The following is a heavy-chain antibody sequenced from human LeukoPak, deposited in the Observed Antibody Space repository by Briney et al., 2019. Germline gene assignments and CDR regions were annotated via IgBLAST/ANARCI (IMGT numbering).Heavy chain of an antibody. CDR1: GFKFDNYA. V-gene: IGHV3-9*01. Sequence: PGRSLRLSCAASGFKFDNYAMHWVRQAPGKGLEWVSGIIWNSGSIAYANSVKGRFTISRDNAQNSLYLRMNSLRPEDTAVYYCVRDLILVWTPGDDFDYWGQGTLVTVSS. J-gene: IGHJ4*02. CDR2: IIWNSGSI. CDR3: VRDLILVWTPGDDFDY. D-gene: IGHD2-8*01.